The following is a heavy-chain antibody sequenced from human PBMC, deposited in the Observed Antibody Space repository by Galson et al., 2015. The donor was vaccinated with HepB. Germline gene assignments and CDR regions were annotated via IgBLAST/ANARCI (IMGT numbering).Heavy chain of an antibody. CDR3: AKKIAYHYDSSAYRTECFQH. Sequence: SLRLSCAASGFTFSSYAMTWVRQAPWKGLEWVSAISGSGGSTYYADSVKGRFTISRDNSKSTLYLQMDSLRAEDTAVYYCAKKIAYHYDSSAYRTECFQHWGQGTLVTVSS. D-gene: IGHD3-22*01. J-gene: IGHJ1*01. CDR2: ISGSGGST. CDR1: GFTFSSYA. V-gene: IGHV3-23*01.